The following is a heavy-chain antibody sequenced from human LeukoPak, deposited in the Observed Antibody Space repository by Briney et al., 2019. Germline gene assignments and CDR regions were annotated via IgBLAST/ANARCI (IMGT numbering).Heavy chain of an antibody. Sequence: SETLSLTCTVTGDSISSGNSYWSWIRQPAGKGLEWIGRLYTSGSTSYNPSLKSRVTISVDTSKNQFSLKLSSVTAADTAVYYCARGFGVTTYYYMDVWGKGTTVTVSS. CDR3: ARGFGVTTYYYMDV. CDR2: LYTSGST. J-gene: IGHJ6*03. D-gene: IGHD4-17*01. V-gene: IGHV4-61*02. CDR1: GDSISSGNSY.